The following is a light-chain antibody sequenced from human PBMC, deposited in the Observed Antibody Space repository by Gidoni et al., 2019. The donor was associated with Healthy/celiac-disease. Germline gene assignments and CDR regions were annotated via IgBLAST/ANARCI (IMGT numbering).Light chain of an antibody. Sequence: QSALTQPASVPGSPGQSITISCTGTSSYVGGYHYVSWYQPHPGKAPKLMIYEVSNRPSGVSNRFSVSKSGNTASLTISGLQAEDEADYYCSSYTSSSTLYVFGTGTKVTVL. CDR3: SSYTSSSTLYV. J-gene: IGLJ1*01. CDR1: SSYVGGYHY. CDR2: EVS. V-gene: IGLV2-14*01.